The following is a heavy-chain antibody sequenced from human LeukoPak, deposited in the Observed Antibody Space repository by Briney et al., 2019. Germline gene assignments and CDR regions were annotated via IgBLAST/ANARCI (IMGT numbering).Heavy chain of an antibody. Sequence: GGPLRLSCTASGFTFRTYAMNWVGQAPGEGLEWLSGISGSGNGTYYADSVKGRFIISRDNSKNMVYLQMNSLTVEDTATYYCAKRTMSAFDSWGQGTLLIVSS. CDR3: AKRTMSAFDS. CDR2: ISGSGNGT. CDR1: GFTFRTYA. V-gene: IGHV3-23*01. J-gene: IGHJ4*02. D-gene: IGHD5-24*01.